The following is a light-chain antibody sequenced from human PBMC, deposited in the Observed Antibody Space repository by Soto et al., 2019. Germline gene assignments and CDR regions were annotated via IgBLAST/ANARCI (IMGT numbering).Light chain of an antibody. J-gene: IGLJ1*01. V-gene: IGLV2-8*01. Sequence: QSALTQPPSASGSRGQSVTISCTGTSSDVGGYNYVSWYQQDPGKVPKLMVYEVNKRPSGVPDRFSGSKSGNTASLTVSALQAEDEADYYCTSYAGGNNIFGTGTKLTVL. CDR1: SSDVGGYNY. CDR2: EVN. CDR3: TSYAGGNNI.